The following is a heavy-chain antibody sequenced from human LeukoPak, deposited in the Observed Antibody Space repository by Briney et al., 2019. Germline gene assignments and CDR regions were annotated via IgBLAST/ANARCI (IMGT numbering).Heavy chain of an antibody. Sequence: GRSLRLSCAASGFTFSSYGMHWVRQAPGKGLEWVALIWYDGSNKYYADSVKGRFTISRDNSKNTLNLQMNSLRVEDTAVYYCAKKEQIVVVPAALDFDYWGQGTLVTVSS. CDR3: AKKEQIVVVPAALDFDY. CDR2: IWYDGSNK. V-gene: IGHV3-33*06. J-gene: IGHJ4*02. D-gene: IGHD2-2*01. CDR1: GFTFSSYG.